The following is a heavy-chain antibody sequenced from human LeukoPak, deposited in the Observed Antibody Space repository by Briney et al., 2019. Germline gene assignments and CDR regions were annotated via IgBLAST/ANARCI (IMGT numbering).Heavy chain of an antibody. CDR1: GGTFSSYA. CDR2: MNPNSGNT. J-gene: IGHJ4*02. Sequence: ASVRVSCKASGGTFSSYAISWVRQATGQGLEWMGWMNPNSGNTGYAQKFQGRVTMTRNTSISTAYMELSSLRSEDTAVYYCARGSGWYRENDYWGQGTLVTVSS. V-gene: IGHV1-8*02. CDR3: ARGSGWYRENDY. D-gene: IGHD6-19*01.